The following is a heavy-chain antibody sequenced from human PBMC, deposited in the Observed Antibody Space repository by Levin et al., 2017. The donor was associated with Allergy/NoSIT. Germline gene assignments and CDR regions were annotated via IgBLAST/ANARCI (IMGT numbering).Heavy chain of an antibody. CDR2: ISYDGFKK. CDR3: AKAPPDGSGSFGMDV. V-gene: IGHV3-30*18. J-gene: IGHJ6*02. D-gene: IGHD3-10*01. CDR1: GFIFSDYG. Sequence: PGGSLRLSCAASGFIFSDYGFHWVRQAPGKGLEWVAAISYDGFKKYFGDSVKGRITISRDDFKNTLYLQMNSLRGDDTGVYYCAKAPPDGSGSFGMDVWGQGTTVTVSS.